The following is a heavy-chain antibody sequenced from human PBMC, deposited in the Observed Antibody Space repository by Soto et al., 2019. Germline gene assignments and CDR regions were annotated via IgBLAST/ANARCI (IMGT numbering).Heavy chain of an antibody. Sequence: ASVKVSCKASGSTFTSYDINWVRQATGQGLEWMGWMNPNSGNTGYAQKFQGRVTMTRNTSISTAYMELGSLRSEETAVYYCARGGLRVVDRYYYSGMDGCGHRTTVTVS. CDR2: MNPNSGNT. V-gene: IGHV1-8*01. CDR1: GSTFTSYD. D-gene: IGHD3-9*01. J-gene: IGHJ6*02. CDR3: ARGGLRVVDRYYYSGMDG.